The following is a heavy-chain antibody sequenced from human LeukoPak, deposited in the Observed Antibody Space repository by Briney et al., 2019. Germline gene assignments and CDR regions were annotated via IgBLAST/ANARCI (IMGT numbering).Heavy chain of an antibody. D-gene: IGHD1-26*01. V-gene: IGHV3-53*01. CDR1: GFTVSSNY. Sequence: GSLRLSCAASGFTVSSNYMSWVRQAPGKGLEWVSLIYSGGSTYYADSVKGRFTISRDNAKNTLYLQMNSLKAEDTAIYYCAREGGSYSNYFDYWGQGTLVTVSS. CDR2: IYSGGST. CDR3: AREGGSYSNYFDY. J-gene: IGHJ4*02.